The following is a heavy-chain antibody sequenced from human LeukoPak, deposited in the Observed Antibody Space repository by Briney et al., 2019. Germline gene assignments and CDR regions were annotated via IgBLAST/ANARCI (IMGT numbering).Heavy chain of an antibody. V-gene: IGHV4-4*07. J-gene: IGHJ5*02. Sequence: SETLSLTCTVSGGSISSYYWSWIRQPAGKGLEWIGRIYTSGSTNYNPSLTSRVTMSVDTSKNQFSLKLSSVTAADTAVYYCAREEYNWNDVGRFDPWGQGTLVTVSS. CDR1: GGSISSYY. CDR3: AREEYNWNDVGRFDP. CDR2: IYTSGST. D-gene: IGHD1-1*01.